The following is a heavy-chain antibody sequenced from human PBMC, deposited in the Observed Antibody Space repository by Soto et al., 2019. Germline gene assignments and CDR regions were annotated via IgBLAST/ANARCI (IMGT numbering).Heavy chain of an antibody. J-gene: IGHJ4*02. CDR3: ARDPDTSGYYVFDY. Sequence: ESGGGVVQPGRSLRLSCAASGFTFGSYAMHWVRQAPGKGLEWVAVMSYDGSNRYYADSVKGRFTISRDNYKNTLYLQMNSLRVEDTAVYYCARDPDTSGYYVFDYWGQGILVTVSS. V-gene: IGHV3-30-3*01. CDR2: MSYDGSNR. CDR1: GFTFGSYA. D-gene: IGHD3-22*01.